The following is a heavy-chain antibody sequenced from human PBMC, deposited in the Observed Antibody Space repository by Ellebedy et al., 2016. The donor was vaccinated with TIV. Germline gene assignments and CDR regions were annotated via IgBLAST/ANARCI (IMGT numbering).Heavy chain of an antibody. V-gene: IGHV4-34*01. J-gene: IGHJ5*02. Sequence: SETLSLTXAVYGGSFSGYYWSWIRQPPGKGLEWIGEINHSGSTNYNPSLKSRVTISVDTSKNQFSLKLSSVTAADTAVYYCASYGSGSYGRNWFNPWGQGTLVTVSS. D-gene: IGHD3-10*01. CDR1: GGSFSGYY. CDR2: INHSGST. CDR3: ASYGSGSYGRNWFNP.